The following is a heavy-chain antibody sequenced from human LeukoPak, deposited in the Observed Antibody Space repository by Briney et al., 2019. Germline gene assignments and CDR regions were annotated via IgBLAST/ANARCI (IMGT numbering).Heavy chain of an antibody. V-gene: IGHV1-24*01. Sequence: ASVKVSCKVSGYIFTELSMHWVRQAPGQGLEWMGGFNPEDGETFCAQKFQGRVNMTEDTSTDTAYMELSSLSYDDTAVYYCATDGAGDYLNHWGQGTLVTVSS. CDR2: FNPEDGET. CDR3: ATDGAGDYLNH. D-gene: IGHD4-17*01. CDR1: GYIFTELS. J-gene: IGHJ4*02.